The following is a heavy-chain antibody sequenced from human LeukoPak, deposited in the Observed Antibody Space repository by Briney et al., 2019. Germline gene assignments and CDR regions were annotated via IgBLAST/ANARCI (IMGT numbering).Heavy chain of an antibody. CDR3: SLRIATRHAGFDP. Sequence: GGSLRLSCAASGFTFSSYSMNWVRQAPGKGLEWLGFIRSKANSYATGYSASVKGRFTVSRDDSKKTAYLQMNSLRPEDTAVYYCSLRIATRHAGFDPWGQGTLVTVSS. V-gene: IGHV3-73*01. D-gene: IGHD6-6*01. CDR2: IRSKANSYAT. J-gene: IGHJ5*02. CDR1: GFTFSSYS.